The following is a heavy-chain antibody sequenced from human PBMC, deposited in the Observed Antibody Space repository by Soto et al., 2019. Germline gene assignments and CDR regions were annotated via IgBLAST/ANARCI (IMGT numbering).Heavy chain of an antibody. CDR3: ARELDYGMDV. J-gene: IGHJ6*02. Sequence: QVQLQQWGAGLLKPSETLSLTCAVYGGSFSGYYWSWIRQPPGKGLEWIGEINHSGSTNYNPSLKSRVTISVDTSKNQFSLKLSSVTAADTAVYYCARELDYGMDVWGQGTTVTVSS. D-gene: IGHD6-6*01. CDR2: INHSGST. V-gene: IGHV4-34*01. CDR1: GGSFSGYY.